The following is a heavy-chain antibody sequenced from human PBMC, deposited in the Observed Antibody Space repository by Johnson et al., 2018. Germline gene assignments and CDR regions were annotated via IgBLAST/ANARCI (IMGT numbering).Heavy chain of an antibody. Sequence: QVQLVESGAEVKKPGSSVKVSCKASGGTFSSSAINWVRQAPGQGLEWMGGIIPIFDTTNFAQKFQGRVTITADDSTTTAYMELSRLRYEDTAGYYCEREWNEGGRDAFGIWGQGTLVTVSS. CDR2: IIPIFDTT. CDR3: EREWNEGGRDAFGI. D-gene: IGHD1-1*01. J-gene: IGHJ3*02. CDR1: GGTFSSSA. V-gene: IGHV1-69*01.